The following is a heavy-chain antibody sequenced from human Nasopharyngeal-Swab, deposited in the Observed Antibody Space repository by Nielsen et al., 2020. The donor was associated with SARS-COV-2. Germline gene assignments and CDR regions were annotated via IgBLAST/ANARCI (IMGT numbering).Heavy chain of an antibody. Sequence: GESRKISCAASGFICSASAIHWVRQASGKGLEWVGRIGDKDHNYATTYGASVQGRFTISRADSKNTAFLQMDSLKTEDTALYYCTTDFYFDYWGQGTLVTVSS. V-gene: IGHV3-73*01. CDR1: GFICSASA. CDR3: TTDFYFDY. J-gene: IGHJ4*02. CDR2: IGDKDHNYAT.